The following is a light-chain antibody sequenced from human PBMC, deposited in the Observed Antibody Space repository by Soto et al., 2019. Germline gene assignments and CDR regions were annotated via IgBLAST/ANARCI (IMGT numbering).Light chain of an antibody. CDR3: QQLNSYPIT. J-gene: IGKJ5*01. CDR1: QGISSY. CDR2: AAS. Sequence: IQLTQSPSSLSASVGDRVTITCRASQGISSYLAWYQQKPGKAPKLLIYAASTLQGGVPSRFSGSGSGTDFTLTINSLQPEDLETYYCQQLNSYPITFGQGTRLEIK. V-gene: IGKV1-9*01.